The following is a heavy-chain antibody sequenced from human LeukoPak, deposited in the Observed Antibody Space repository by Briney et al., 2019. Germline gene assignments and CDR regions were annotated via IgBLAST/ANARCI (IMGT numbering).Heavy chain of an antibody. V-gene: IGHV3-23*01. D-gene: IGHD3-22*01. CDR2: ISGSGGST. CDR1: GFTFSSYA. J-gene: IGHJ4*02. Sequence: PGGSLRLSCAASGFTFSSYAMSWVRQAPGKGLEWVSAISGSGGSTYYADSVEGRFPISRDNSKNTLYLQMNSLRAEDTAVYYCAKGGPDYYDSESDYWGQGTLVTVSS. CDR3: AKGGPDYYDSESDY.